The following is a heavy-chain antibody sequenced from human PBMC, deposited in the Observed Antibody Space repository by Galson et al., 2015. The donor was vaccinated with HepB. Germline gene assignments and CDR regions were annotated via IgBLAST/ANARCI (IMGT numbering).Heavy chain of an antibody. CDR2: INPNSGGT. Sequence: SVKVSCKASGYTFTGYYMHWVRQAPGQGLEWMGRINPNSGGTNYAQKFQGRVTMTRDTSISTAYMELSRLRSDDTVVYYCARGPTLYSYGHGGNWYFDLWGRGTLVTVSS. CDR3: ARGPTLYSYGHGGNWYFDL. J-gene: IGHJ2*01. CDR1: GYTFTGYY. D-gene: IGHD5-18*01. V-gene: IGHV1-2*05.